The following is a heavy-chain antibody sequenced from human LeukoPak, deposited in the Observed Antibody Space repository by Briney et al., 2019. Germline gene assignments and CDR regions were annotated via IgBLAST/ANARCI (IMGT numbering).Heavy chain of an antibody. CDR2: INPNSGGT. D-gene: IGHD3-22*01. CDR3: ASYHYDSSGYSLSYAFDI. CDR1: GYTFTGYY. J-gene: IGHJ3*02. V-gene: IGHV1-2*02. Sequence: ASVKVSCKASGYTFTGYYMHWVRQAPGQGLEWMGWINPNSGGTNYAQKFQGRVTMTRDTSISTAYMELSRLRSDDTAVYYCASYHYDSSGYSLSYAFDIWGQGTMVTVSS.